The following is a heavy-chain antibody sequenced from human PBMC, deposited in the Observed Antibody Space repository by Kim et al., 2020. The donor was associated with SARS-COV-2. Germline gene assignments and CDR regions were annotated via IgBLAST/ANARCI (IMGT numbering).Heavy chain of an antibody. CDR3: ARDSDGYNSAKIDY. J-gene: IGHJ4*02. CDR1: GFTFSSYG. CDR2: IWYDGSNK. Sequence: GGSLRLSCAASGFTFSSYGMHWVRQAPGKGLEWVAVIWYDGSNKYYADSVKGRFTISRDNSKNTLYLQMNSLRAEDTAVYYCARDSDGYNSAKIDYWGQGTLVTVSS. D-gene: IGHD5-12*01. V-gene: IGHV3-33*08.